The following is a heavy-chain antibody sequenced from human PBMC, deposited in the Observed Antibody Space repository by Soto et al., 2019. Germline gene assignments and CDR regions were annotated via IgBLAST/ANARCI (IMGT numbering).Heavy chain of an antibody. CDR3: ARELHGGSYGMDV. CDR1: GFTFSHYD. CDR2: ITTAGDT. V-gene: IGHV3-13*01. J-gene: IGHJ6*02. Sequence: EVQLVESGGGLVQPGGSLRLSCAASGFTFSHYDMHWVRQVTGKGLEWVSGITTAGDTYYPGSVKGRFTISREKAKNSLYLQMNSLSAGDTAVYYCARELHGGSYGMDVWGQGTTVTVSS.